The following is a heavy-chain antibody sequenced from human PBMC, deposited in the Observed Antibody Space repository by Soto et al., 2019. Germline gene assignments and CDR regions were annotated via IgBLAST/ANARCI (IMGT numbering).Heavy chain of an antibody. CDR3: ARANYDRAFDI. CDR2: ISSSSSYT. V-gene: IGHV3-11*06. J-gene: IGHJ3*02. Sequence: LRLSCAASGFIFSTYGMHWIRQAPGKGLEWVSYISSSSSYTNYADSVKGRFTISRDNAKNSLYLQMNSLRAEDTAVYYCARANYDRAFDIWGQGTMVTV. D-gene: IGHD3-22*01. CDR1: GFIFSTYG.